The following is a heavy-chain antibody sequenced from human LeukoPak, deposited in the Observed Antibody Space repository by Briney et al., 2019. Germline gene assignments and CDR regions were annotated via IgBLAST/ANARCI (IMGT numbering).Heavy chain of an antibody. J-gene: IGHJ5*02. Sequence: SETLSLTCTVSGGSISSYYWSWLRQPPGKGLEWIGYIYYSGSTNYNPSLKSRVTISVDTSKNQFSLKLSSVTAADTAVYYCARPRGYYDSSGYSVGWFDPWGQGTLVTVSS. CDR2: IYYSGST. D-gene: IGHD3-22*01. CDR1: GGSISSYY. CDR3: ARPRGYYDSSGYSVGWFDP. V-gene: IGHV4-59*08.